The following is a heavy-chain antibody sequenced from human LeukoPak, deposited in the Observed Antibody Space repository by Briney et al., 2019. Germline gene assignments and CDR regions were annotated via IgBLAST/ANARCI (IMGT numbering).Heavy chain of an antibody. CDR1: GYTFTSYG. Sequence: ASVEVSCKASGYTFTSYGISWVRQAPGQGLEWMGWISAYNGNTNYAQKLQGRVTMTTDTSTSTAYMELRSLRSDDTAVYYCARGHYYDSSGYYLYWGQGTLVTVSS. CDR2: ISAYNGNT. D-gene: IGHD3-22*01. J-gene: IGHJ4*02. V-gene: IGHV1-18*01. CDR3: ARGHYYDSSGYYLY.